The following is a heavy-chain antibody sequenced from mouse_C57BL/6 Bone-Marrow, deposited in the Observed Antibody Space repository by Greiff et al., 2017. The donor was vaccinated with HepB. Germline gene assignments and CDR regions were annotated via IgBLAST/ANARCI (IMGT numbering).Heavy chain of an antibody. CDR2: ISNGGGST. D-gene: IGHD1-1*01. CDR1: GFTFSDYY. J-gene: IGHJ1*03. Sequence: DVMLVESGGGLVQPGGSLKLSCAASGFTFSDYYMYWVRQTPEKRLEWVAYISNGGGSTYYPDTVKGRFTISRDNAKNTLYLQMSRLKSEDTAMYYCARRLYGSSYGWYFDVWGTGTTVTVSS. V-gene: IGHV5-12*01. CDR3: ARRLYGSSYGWYFDV.